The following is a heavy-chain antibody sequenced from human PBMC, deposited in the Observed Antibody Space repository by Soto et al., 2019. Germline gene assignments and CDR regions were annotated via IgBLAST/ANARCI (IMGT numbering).Heavy chain of an antibody. V-gene: IGHV1-8*01. CDR2: MNPNSGDT. J-gene: IGHJ4*02. CDR1: GYTFNNYH. D-gene: IGHD6-13*01. CDR3: ARGGGGRWYSGDY. Sequence: QVQLVQSGAEVKKPGASVKVSCKASGYTFNNYHIHWVRQATGQGLEWMGWMNPNSGDTGYAQKFKGRVTMTRDTSITAAYMDLGGLRSEDRAVYYCARGGGGRWYSGDYWGQGTLVTVSS.